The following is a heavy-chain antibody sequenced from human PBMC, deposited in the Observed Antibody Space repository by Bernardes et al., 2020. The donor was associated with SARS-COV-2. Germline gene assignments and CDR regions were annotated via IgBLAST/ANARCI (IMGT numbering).Heavy chain of an antibody. CDR3: AREISGDYSGFDY. V-gene: IGHV4-59*01. CDR2: ISYSGTT. J-gene: IGHJ4*02. Sequence: SETLSLTCTVSGGSFTYYYWNWIRQPPGKGLVWLGYISYSGTTNYNPSLKSRVAMSLDTSKNQFSLQLSSVTAADTATYYCAREISGDYSGFDYWGQGTLVTVSS. D-gene: IGHD4-17*01. CDR1: GGSFTYYY.